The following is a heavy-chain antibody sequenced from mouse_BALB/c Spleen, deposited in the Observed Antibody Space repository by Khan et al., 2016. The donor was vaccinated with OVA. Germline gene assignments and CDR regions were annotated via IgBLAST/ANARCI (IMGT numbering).Heavy chain of an antibody. D-gene: IGHD2-10*01. CDR3: ARQPYYHYNIMDY. CDR2: IWSDGST. V-gene: IGHV2-6-1*01. CDR1: GFSLTNYG. J-gene: IGHJ4*01. Sequence: VQLQESGPGLAAPSQSLSITCTISGFSLTNYGVHWIRQPPGKGLEWLVVIWSDGSTTYNSALQSRLTITKDNSQSQVFLKRNGLQTDDTAIYFCARQPYYHYNIMDYWGQGTSVTVSS.